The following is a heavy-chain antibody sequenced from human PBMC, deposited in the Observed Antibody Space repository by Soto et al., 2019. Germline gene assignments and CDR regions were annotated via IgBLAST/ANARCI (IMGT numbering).Heavy chain of an antibody. J-gene: IGHJ4*02. CDR2: IYHSGIT. CDR1: GGSISSGGYS. CDR3: ASAGGLGAVAADY. Sequence: QLQLQESGSGLVKPSQTLSLTCAVSGGSISSGGYSWSWIRQPPWKGLEWIGYIYHSGITYYNPPLKSRVTITVHRSKNQFSLNLSSVTAADTAVYSCASAGGLGAVAADYWGQGTLGTVSS. D-gene: IGHD6-19*01. V-gene: IGHV4-30-2*01.